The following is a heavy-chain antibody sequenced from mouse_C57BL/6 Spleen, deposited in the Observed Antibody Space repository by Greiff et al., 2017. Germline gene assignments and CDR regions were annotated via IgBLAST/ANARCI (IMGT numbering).Heavy chain of an antibody. D-gene: IGHD2-3*01. V-gene: IGHV1-82*01. J-gene: IGHJ2*01. CDR1: GYAFSSSW. CDR2: IYPGDGDT. Sequence: VQLQQSGPALVKPGASVKISCKASGYAFSSSWMNWVKQRPGKGLEWIGRIYPGDGDTNYNGKFKGEATLTADKSSSTAYMQLSSRTSEDAAVYFCAREDGYPYYFDYWGQGTTLTVSS. CDR3: AREDGYPYYFDY.